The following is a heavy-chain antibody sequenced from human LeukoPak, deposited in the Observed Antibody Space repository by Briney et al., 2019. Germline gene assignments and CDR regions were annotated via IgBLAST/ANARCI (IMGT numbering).Heavy chain of an antibody. D-gene: IGHD5-24*01. J-gene: IGHJ6*02. CDR3: ARVETATRYRGMDI. Sequence: GGSLRLSCAASGFTFSTFGMHWVRQAPGKGLEWVAFVQYDGSDKYYADSVKGRFTISRDNSKSTVYMQMNSLRAEDTAVYYCARVETATRYRGMDIWGQGTTVTVSS. CDR2: VQYDGSDK. CDR1: GFTFSTFG. V-gene: IGHV3-30*02.